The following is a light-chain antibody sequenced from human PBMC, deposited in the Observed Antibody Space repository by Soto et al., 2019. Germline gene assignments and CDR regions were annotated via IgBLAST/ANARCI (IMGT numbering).Light chain of an antibody. Sequence: QSALTQPASVSGSPGQPITIPCTGTSSDVGGYNYVSWYQQHPGKAPKVMIYDVSNRPSGVSNRFSGSKSGNTASLTISGLQAEDEADYYCGSYTTSSTLYVFGTGTKVTVL. CDR3: GSYTTSSTLYV. CDR2: DVS. V-gene: IGLV2-14*01. J-gene: IGLJ1*01. CDR1: SSDVGGYNY.